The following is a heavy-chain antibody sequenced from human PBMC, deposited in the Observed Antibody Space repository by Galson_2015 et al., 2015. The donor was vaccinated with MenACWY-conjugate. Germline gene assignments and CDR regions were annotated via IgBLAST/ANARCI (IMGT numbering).Heavy chain of an antibody. Sequence: ETLSLTCGVHDGSLTGASWSWIRQPPGKRLEWIGEINHVGDTDYNPSLRGRVTISLDTSKNQFSLRLSSVTAADTAVYYCARLVTRGITIFGAHPRASYGLDVWGQGTTVIVSS. CDR3: ARLVTRGITIFGAHPRASYGLDV. V-gene: IGHV4-34*01. D-gene: IGHD3-3*01. J-gene: IGHJ6*02. CDR2: INHVGDT. CDR1: DGSLTGAS.